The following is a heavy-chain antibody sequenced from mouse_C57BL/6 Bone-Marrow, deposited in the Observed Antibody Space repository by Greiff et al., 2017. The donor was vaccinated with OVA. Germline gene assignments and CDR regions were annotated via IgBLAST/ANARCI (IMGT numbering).Heavy chain of an antibody. CDR3: ANYYGSSYVDFAY. D-gene: IGHD1-1*01. V-gene: IGHV1-64*01. CDR2: IHPNSGST. J-gene: IGHJ3*01. CDR1: GYTFTSYW. Sequence: QVQLQQPGAELAKPGASVKLSCKASGYTFTSYWMHWVKQRPGQGLEWIGMIHPNSGSTNYNEKFKSKATLTVDKSSSTAYMQLSSLTSEDSAVYYCANYYGSSYVDFAYWGQGTLVTVSA.